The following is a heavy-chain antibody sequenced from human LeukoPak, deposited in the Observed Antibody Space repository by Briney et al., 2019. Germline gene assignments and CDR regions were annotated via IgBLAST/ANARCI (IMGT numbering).Heavy chain of an antibody. CDR1: GFTFSSYW. Sequence: GGSLRLSCAASGFTFSSYWMSWVRQARGEGREWVANIKQDGSEKYYVDSVKGRFTISRDNAKNSLYLQMNSLRAEDTAVYYCARDNRDSSGWYWYFDLWGRGTLVTVSS. CDR2: IKQDGSEK. CDR3: ARDNRDSSGWYWYFDL. V-gene: IGHV3-7*01. J-gene: IGHJ2*01. D-gene: IGHD6-19*01.